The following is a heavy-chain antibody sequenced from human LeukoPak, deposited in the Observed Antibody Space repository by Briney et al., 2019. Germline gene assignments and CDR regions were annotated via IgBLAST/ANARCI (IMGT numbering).Heavy chain of an antibody. CDR2: IIPIFGTA. V-gene: IGHV1-69*06. CDR3: ARDKERLLWFGELLGNDAFDI. D-gene: IGHD3-10*01. J-gene: IGHJ3*02. Sequence: SVKVSCKASGGTFSSYAISWVRQAPGQGLEWMGGIIPIFGTANYAQKFQGRVTITADKSTSTAYMELSSLRSEDTAVYYCARDKERLLWFGELLGNDAFDIWGQGTMVTVSS. CDR1: GGTFSSYA.